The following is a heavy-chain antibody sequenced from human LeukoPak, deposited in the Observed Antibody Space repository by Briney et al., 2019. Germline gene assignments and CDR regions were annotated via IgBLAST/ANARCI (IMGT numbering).Heavy chain of an antibody. D-gene: IGHD1-26*01. Sequence: SETLSLTCIVSGGSISRYYWSWIRQPPGRGLEWIGYIYYSGSTNYNPSLKSRVTISVDTSKNQFSRKLSSVTAADTAVYYCARATNPGLAIDYWGQGTLVTVSS. J-gene: IGHJ4*02. CDR3: ARATNPGLAIDY. CDR2: IYYSGST. V-gene: IGHV4-59*01. CDR1: GGSISRYY.